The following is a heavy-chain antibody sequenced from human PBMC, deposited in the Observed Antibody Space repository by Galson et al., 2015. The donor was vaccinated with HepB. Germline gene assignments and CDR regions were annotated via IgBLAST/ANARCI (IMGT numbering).Heavy chain of an antibody. CDR3: ARPRGSYSSSWYSPYYYGMDV. V-gene: IGHV3-66*04. Sequence: SLRLSCAASGFTVSSNYMSWVRQAPGKGLEWVSVIYSGGSTYYADSVKGRFTISRDNSKNTLNLQMNSLRAEDTAVYYCARPRGSYSSSWYSPYYYGMDVWGQGTTVTVSS. CDR1: GFTVSSNY. J-gene: IGHJ6*02. CDR2: IYSGGST. D-gene: IGHD6-13*01.